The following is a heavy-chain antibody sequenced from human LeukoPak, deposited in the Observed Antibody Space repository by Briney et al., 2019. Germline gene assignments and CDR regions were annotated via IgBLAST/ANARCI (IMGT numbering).Heavy chain of an antibody. V-gene: IGHV4-59*01. CDR2: IYYSGST. D-gene: IGHD5-24*01. Sequence: SETLSLTCTVSGGSISSNYWSWIRQPPGKGLEWIGYIYYSGSTNYNPSLKSRATISVDTSKNQFSLKLSSVTAADTAVYYCARLPHYNSYYFDYWGQGTLVTVSS. CDR1: GGSISSNY. CDR3: ARLPHYNSYYFDY. J-gene: IGHJ4*02.